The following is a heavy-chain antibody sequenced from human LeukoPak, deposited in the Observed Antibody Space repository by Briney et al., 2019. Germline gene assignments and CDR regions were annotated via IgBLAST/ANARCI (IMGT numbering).Heavy chain of an antibody. CDR2: IYSGGST. V-gene: IGHV3-66*02. Sequence: PGGSLRLSCAASGFTVSSNYMSWVRQAPGKGVEWVSVIYSGGSTYYADSVKGRFTISRDNSKNTLYLQMNSLRAEDTAVYYCARVWSGGSCDYWGQGTLVTVSS. CDR1: GFTVSSNY. CDR3: ARVWSGGSCDY. J-gene: IGHJ4*02. D-gene: IGHD2-15*01.